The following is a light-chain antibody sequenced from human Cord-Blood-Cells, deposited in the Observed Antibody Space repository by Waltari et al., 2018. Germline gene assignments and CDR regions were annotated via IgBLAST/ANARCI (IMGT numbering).Light chain of an antibody. CDR2: GAS. V-gene: IGKV3-15*01. Sequence: EIVMTQSPATLSVSPGERATLSCRASQSVSSNLAWYQQKPGQAPRLLIYGASTRATGIPARFSGSVAGTEFTVTMSSLQSEDFAVYYCQQYNNWPPATCGRGIKVEIK. J-gene: IGKJ1*01. CDR3: QQYNNWPPAT. CDR1: QSVSSN.